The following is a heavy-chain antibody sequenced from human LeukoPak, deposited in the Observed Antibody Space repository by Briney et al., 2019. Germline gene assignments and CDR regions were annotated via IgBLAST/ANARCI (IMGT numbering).Heavy chain of an antibody. CDR2: IRYDESNK. J-gene: IGHJ4*02. V-gene: IGHV3-30*02. CDR1: GFTFSSYG. Sequence: PGGSLRLSCAASGFTFSSYGMHWVRQAPGKGLEWVAFIRYDESNKYYGDSVKGRFTISRDNSKNTLYLQMSSLSAEDTAVYYCAKDRNYNSPSDYWGQGTLVTVSS. D-gene: IGHD5-24*01. CDR3: AKDRNYNSPSDY.